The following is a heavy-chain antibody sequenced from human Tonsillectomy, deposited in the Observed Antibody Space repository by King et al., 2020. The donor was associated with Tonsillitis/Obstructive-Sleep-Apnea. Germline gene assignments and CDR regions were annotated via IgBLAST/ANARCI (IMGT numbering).Heavy chain of an antibody. V-gene: IGHV3-21*01. J-gene: IGHJ6*03. CDR1: GFTFSSYS. CDR3: ARDGKRDYGSGSYYIIYYYYYMYV. Sequence: VQLVESGGGLVKPGVSLRLSCAASGFTFSSYSMNWVLQAPGKGLEWVASISSSSSYIYYADSVKGRFTISRDNAKNPLYLQMNSLRAEDTAVYYCARDGKRDYGSGSYYIIYYYYYMYVWGKGTTVTVSS. CDR2: ISSSSSYI. D-gene: IGHD3-10*01.